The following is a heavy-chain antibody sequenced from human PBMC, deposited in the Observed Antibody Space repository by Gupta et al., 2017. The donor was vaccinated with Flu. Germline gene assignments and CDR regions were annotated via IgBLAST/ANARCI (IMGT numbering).Heavy chain of an antibody. Sequence: QVQLQQWGAGLLKPSETLSLTCAVYGGSFSGYYWSWIRQPPGKGLEWIGEINHSGSTNYNPSLKSRVTISVDTSKNQFSLKLSSVTAADTAVYYCARVHTSSNCSGGSCYSRAAEYWGQGTLVTVSS. CDR2: INHSGST. CDR1: GGSFSGYY. J-gene: IGHJ4*02. CDR3: ARVHTSSNCSGGSCYSRAAEY. D-gene: IGHD2-15*01. V-gene: IGHV4-34*01.